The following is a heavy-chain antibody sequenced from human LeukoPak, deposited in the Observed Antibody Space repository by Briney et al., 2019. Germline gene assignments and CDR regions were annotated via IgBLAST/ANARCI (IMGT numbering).Heavy chain of an antibody. V-gene: IGHV3-23*01. CDR1: GFTFSSYG. CDR2: ISGSGGTT. Sequence: GGSLRLSCAASGFTFSSYGMNWVRQAPGKGLEWVSAISGSGGTTYYADSLRGRFTISRDNSKNTLYLQMNSLRAEDTAVYYCARARRDGYNSVGFQHWGQGTLVTVSS. J-gene: IGHJ1*01. D-gene: IGHD5-24*01. CDR3: ARARRDGYNSVGFQH.